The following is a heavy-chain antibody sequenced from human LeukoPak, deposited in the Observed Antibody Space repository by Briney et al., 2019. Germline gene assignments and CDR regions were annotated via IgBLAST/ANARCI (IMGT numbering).Heavy chain of an antibody. Sequence: SETLSLTCTVSGGSITPYYWSWFRQPPGKGLEWIGYIYYSGNTNYNPSLKSRVTISVDTSNNQVSLNLSSVTAADTAVYYCARSTRSWFDPWGQGTLVTVSS. CDR2: IYYSGNT. V-gene: IGHV4-59*01. CDR1: GGSITPYY. D-gene: IGHD3-10*01. CDR3: ARSTRSWFDP. J-gene: IGHJ5*02.